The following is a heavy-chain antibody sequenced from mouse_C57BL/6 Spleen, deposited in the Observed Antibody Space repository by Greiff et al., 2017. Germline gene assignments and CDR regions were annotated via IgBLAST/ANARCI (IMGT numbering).Heavy chain of an antibody. Sequence: EVHLVESGGDLVKPGGSLKLSCAASGFTFSSYGMSWVRQTPDKRLEWVATISSGGSYTYYPDSVKGRFTISRDNAKNTLYLQMSSLKSEDTAMYYCARQDGYDRAWFAYWGQGTLVTVSA. CDR1: GFTFSSYG. CDR3: ARQDGYDRAWFAY. CDR2: ISSGGSYT. J-gene: IGHJ3*01. D-gene: IGHD2-2*01. V-gene: IGHV5-6*01.